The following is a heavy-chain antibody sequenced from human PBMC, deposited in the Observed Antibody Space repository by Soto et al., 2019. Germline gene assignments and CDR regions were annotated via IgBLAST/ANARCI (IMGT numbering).Heavy chain of an antibody. CDR1: GVTFSSYA. V-gene: IGHV3-30-3*01. Sequence: LRLSCAASGVTFSSYAMHWVPQAPGKGLEWVAVISYDGSNKYYADSVKGRFTISRDNSKNTLYLQMNSLRAEDTAVYYCARDSYDERYNFPFYYYYGMDVWGQGTTVTVSS. CDR2: ISYDGSNK. J-gene: IGHJ6*02. D-gene: IGHD1-20*01. CDR3: ARDSYDERYNFPFYYYYGMDV.